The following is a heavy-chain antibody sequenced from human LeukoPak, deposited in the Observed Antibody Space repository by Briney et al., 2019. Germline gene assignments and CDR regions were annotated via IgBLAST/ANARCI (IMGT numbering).Heavy chain of an antibody. J-gene: IGHJ4*02. CDR2: ISGSGGST. Sequence: PGGSLRLSCAASGFTFSSYAVSRVRQAPGKGLEWVSAISGSGGSTYYADSVKGRFTISRDNAKNSLYLQMNSLRAEDTAVYYCARANSESYPWGVFDYWGQGTLVTVSS. CDR3: ARANSESYPWGVFDY. CDR1: GFTFSSYA. D-gene: IGHD1-26*01. V-gene: IGHV3-23*01.